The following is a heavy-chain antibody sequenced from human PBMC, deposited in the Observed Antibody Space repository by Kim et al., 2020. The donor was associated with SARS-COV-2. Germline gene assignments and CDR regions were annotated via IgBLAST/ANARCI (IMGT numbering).Heavy chain of an antibody. CDR2: ISHSGST. J-gene: IGHJ2*01. CDR3: ARDAYSDFWSGYSPYWYFDF. V-gene: IGHV4-59*13. CDR1: GGSIRSYY. D-gene: IGHD3-3*01. Sequence: SETLSLTCIVSGGSIRSYYWSWIRQPPGKGLEWMGYISHSGSTHYNPSLKSRVTMSVVMSRNQFSLNLTSVTAADTAVYYCARDAYSDFWSGYSPYWYFDFWGRGTLVTVSS.